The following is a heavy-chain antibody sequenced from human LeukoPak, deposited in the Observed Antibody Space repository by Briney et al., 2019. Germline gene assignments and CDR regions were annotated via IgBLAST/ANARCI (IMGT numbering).Heavy chain of an antibody. CDR3: AREDRGVILAWKYYNMDV. D-gene: IGHD3-10*01. CDR2: INHGGVT. CDR1: GGSFSDYF. J-gene: IGHJ6*03. V-gene: IGHV4-34*01. Sequence: SETLSLTCAVYGGSFSDYFWTWVRQPPGEGVEWIGEINHGGVTNYNPSLKSRVPMSIDTSKNQLSLRLMSVAAADTAVYYCAREDRGVILAWKYYNMDVWGKGTTVTVSS.